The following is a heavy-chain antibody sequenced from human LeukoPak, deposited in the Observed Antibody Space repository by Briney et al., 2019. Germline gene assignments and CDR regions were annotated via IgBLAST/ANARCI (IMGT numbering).Heavy chain of an antibody. J-gene: IGHJ4*02. D-gene: IGHD3-22*01. CDR1: GGSFSGYY. Sequence: SETLSLTCAVYGGSFSGYYWSWIRQPPGKGLEWIGEINHSGSTNYNPSLKSRVTISVDTSKNQFSLKLSSVTAADTAVYYCARAPYYYDPYLYDYWGQGTLVTVSS. CDR3: ARAPYYYDPYLYDY. V-gene: IGHV4-34*01. CDR2: INHSGST.